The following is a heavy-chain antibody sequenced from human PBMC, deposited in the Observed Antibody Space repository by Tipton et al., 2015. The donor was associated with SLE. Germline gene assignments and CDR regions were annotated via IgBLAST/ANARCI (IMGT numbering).Heavy chain of an antibody. CDR2: INPNSGGT. J-gene: IGHJ5*02. CDR3: ARDPTFFWSGYGWFDP. CDR1: GYTFTGYY. V-gene: IGHV1-2*02. Sequence: QVQLVQSGAEVKKPGASVKVSCKASGYTFTGYYMHWVRQAPGQGLEWMGWINPNSGGTNYAQKFQGRVTMTRDTSISTAYMELSRLRSDDTAVYYCARDPTFFWSGYGWFDPWGQGTLVTVSS. D-gene: IGHD3-3*01.